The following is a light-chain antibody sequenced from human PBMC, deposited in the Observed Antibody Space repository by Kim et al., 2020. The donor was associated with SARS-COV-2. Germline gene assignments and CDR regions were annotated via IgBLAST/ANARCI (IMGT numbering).Light chain of an antibody. V-gene: IGKV3-11*01. Sequence: SVSPGERATLSCRASQSVSSYLAGYQQKPGQAPRLLIYDASNRATGIPARFSGSGSGTDFTLTISSLEPEDFAVYYCQQRSNWPYTFGQGTKLEI. CDR3: QQRSNWPYT. J-gene: IGKJ2*01. CDR1: QSVSSY. CDR2: DAS.